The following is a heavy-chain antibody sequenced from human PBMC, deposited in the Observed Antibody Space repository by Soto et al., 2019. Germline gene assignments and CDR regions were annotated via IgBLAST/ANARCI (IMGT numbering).Heavy chain of an antibody. D-gene: IGHD1-26*01. CDR1: GGTFSSYA. CDR3: VRAYSGSHNLFYP. J-gene: IGHJ5*02. V-gene: IGHV1-69*13. Sequence: ASVKVSCKASGGTFSSYAISWVRQAPGQGLEWMGGIIPIFGTANYAQKFQGRVTITADESTSTAYMELSSLRSEDTAVYYCVRAYSGSHNLFYPWGQGTLVPVAS. CDR2: IIPIFGTA.